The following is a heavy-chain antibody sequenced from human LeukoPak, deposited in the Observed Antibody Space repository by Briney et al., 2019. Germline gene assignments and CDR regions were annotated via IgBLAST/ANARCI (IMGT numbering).Heavy chain of an antibody. Sequence: SETLSLTCTVSGGSISSYYWSWIRQPPGKGLEWMGYIYYSGSTNYNPSLKSRGTTSVDTSTNQFSLKLSSVPAADNAVYYCARVLPAGHGFDPWGQGTLVTVSS. CDR1: GGSISSYY. CDR2: IYYSGST. CDR3: ARVLPAGHGFDP. V-gene: IGHV4-59*01. J-gene: IGHJ5*02.